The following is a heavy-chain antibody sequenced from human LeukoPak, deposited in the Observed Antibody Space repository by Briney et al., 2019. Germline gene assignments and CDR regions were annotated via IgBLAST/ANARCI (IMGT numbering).Heavy chain of an antibody. D-gene: IGHD3-10*01. CDR3: ARGGLYGSPNYYMDV. Sequence: GGSLRLSCAASGFTIRSYSMNWVRQAPGKGLEWVSSISSSSSYIYYADSVKGRFTISRDNAKNSLYLQMNSLRAEDTAVYYCARGGLYGSPNYYMDVWGKGTTVTISS. V-gene: IGHV3-21*01. CDR1: GFTIRSYS. CDR2: ISSSSSYI. J-gene: IGHJ6*03.